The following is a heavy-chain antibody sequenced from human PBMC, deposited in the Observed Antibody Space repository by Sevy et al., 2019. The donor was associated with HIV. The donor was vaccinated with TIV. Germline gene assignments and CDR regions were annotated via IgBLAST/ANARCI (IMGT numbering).Heavy chain of an antibody. Sequence: GGSLRLSCTGSGFSFSYYGIHWVRQAPGKGLDWVALISHDGINEYYADSVKGRFTISRDNSRNTVYLEMNSLRNEDTAIYFCANAYSGSDSHSYLYALDVWGQGTTVTVSS. J-gene: IGHJ6*02. V-gene: IGHV3-30*18. D-gene: IGHD1-26*01. CDR2: ISHDGINE. CDR1: GFSFSYYG. CDR3: ANAYSGSDSHSYLYALDV.